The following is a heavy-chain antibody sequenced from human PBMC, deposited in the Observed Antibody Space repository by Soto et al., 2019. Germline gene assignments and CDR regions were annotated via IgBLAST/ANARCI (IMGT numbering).Heavy chain of an antibody. CDR3: ARQSVATIVYSGMDV. CDR2: IYPGDSDT. CDR1: GYSFTSYW. Sequence: RGESLKISCKGSGYSFTSYWIGWVRQMPGKGLEWMGIIYPGDSDTRYSPSFQGQVTISADKSISTAYLQWSSLKASDTAMYYCARQSVATIVYSGMDVWGQGTTVTVSS. D-gene: IGHD5-12*01. V-gene: IGHV5-51*01. J-gene: IGHJ6*02.